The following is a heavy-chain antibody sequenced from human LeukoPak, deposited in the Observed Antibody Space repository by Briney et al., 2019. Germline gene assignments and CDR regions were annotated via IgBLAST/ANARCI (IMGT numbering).Heavy chain of an antibody. CDR1: GFTFDDYA. Sequence: PGGSLRLSCAASGFTFDDYAMHWVRQAPGKGLEWVSGISWNSGSIGYADSVKGRFTISRDNAKNSLCLQMNSLRAEDTALYYCAKEQAYYYDSSGPKGPIDYWGQGTLVTVSS. J-gene: IGHJ4*02. CDR2: ISWNSGSI. D-gene: IGHD3-22*01. V-gene: IGHV3-9*01. CDR3: AKEQAYYYDSSGPKGPIDY.